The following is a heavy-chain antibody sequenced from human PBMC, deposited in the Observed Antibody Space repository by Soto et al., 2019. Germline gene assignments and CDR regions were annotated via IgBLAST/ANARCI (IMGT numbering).Heavy chain of an antibody. CDR3: ATVWADSGRVYFYH. Sequence: QVQLVESGGGVVQPGTSLRLSCAASGFPFSSYAIHCVRQAPGKGLEWVAVISHDGTNKYYADSVKGRFTISRDNFKNTMYLQMNSLRPEDTGVYYYATVWADSGRVYFYHWGQATLLTVSS. CDR2: ISHDGTNK. J-gene: IGHJ4*02. CDR1: GFPFSSYA. D-gene: IGHD3-16*01. V-gene: IGHV3-30*04.